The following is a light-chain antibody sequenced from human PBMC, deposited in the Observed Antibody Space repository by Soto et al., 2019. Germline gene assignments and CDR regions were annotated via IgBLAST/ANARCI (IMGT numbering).Light chain of an antibody. CDR3: QQYSSLWT. CDR2: GAS. V-gene: IGKV3-20*01. Sequence: ENVVTQSPATLSLSQGERATLSCRTSQSVSNNYLAWYQQKPGQAPRLLIYGASSRATGIPDRFSGSGSGTDFTLSISRLEPEDFAVYYCQQYSSLWTFGQGSKVDIK. J-gene: IGKJ1*01. CDR1: QSVSNNY.